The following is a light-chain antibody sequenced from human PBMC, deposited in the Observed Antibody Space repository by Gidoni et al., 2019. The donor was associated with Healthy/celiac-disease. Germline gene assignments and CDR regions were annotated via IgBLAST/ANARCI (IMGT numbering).Light chain of an antibody. V-gene: IGKV1-33*01. J-gene: IGKJ4*01. Sequence: DIQMTQSPSSLSASVGDRVTITCQASQDISNYLNWYQQKPGKAPKLLIYDASNLETGVPSRFSGSGSGTDFTFTISSLQPEDIATYYCQQYDNLFDTFXGXTKVEIK. CDR2: DAS. CDR3: QQYDNLFDT. CDR1: QDISNY.